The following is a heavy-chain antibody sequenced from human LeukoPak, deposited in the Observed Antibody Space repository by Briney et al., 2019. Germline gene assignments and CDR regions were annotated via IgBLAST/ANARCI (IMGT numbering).Heavy chain of an antibody. CDR1: GFTLNSYA. CDR2: ITGSGDNT. D-gene: IGHD2-2*01. CDR3: AKDPYGTRYFDY. Sequence: GGSLRLSCAASGFTLNSYAMSWVRQAPGKGLAWVSTITGSGDNTYYADSVKGRFTISRDNSKNALYVQMNSLRVEDTAVYYCAKDPYGTRYFDYWGQGTLVTVSS. J-gene: IGHJ4*02. V-gene: IGHV3-23*01.